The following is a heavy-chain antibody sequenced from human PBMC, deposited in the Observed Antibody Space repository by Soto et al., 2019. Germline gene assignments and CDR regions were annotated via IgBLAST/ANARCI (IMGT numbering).Heavy chain of an antibody. CDR3: ARIILLWFGEFPLVAFDI. Sequence: SGPTLVKPTQTLTLTCTFSGFSLSTSGVGVGWIRQPPGKALEWLALIYWDDDKRYRPSLKSRLTITKDTSKNQVVLTMTNMDPVDTATYYCARIILLWFGEFPLVAFDIWGQGTMVTVSS. D-gene: IGHD3-10*01. CDR2: IYWDDDK. V-gene: IGHV2-5*02. CDR1: GFSLSTSGVG. J-gene: IGHJ3*02.